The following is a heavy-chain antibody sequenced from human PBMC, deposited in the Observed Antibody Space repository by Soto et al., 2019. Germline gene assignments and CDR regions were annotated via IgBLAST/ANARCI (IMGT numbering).Heavy chain of an antibody. D-gene: IGHD5-18*01. Sequence: GGSLRLSCAASGFSISRYWMSWVRQAPGKGLEWVADKKQDGSEEYYVDSVKGRFTVSRDNAKNSVYLQLTSLRVEDTALYYCARGGFSYGTGIEHWGQGALVTVCS. CDR1: GFSISRYW. V-gene: IGHV3-7*01. CDR2: KKQDGSEE. J-gene: IGHJ5*02. CDR3: ARGGFSYGTGIEH.